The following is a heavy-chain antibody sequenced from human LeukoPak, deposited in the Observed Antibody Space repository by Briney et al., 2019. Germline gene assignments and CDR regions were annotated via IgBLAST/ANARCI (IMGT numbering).Heavy chain of an antibody. CDR1: GYSFTSYW. CDR2: IYPGDSDT. V-gene: IGHV5-51*01. Sequence: GESLKISCKGSGYSFTSYWISWVRQMPGKGLEWMGIIYPGDSDTRYSPSFQGQVTISADKSISTAYLQWSSLKASDTAMYYCARSLAPLAAAAPLIDYWGQGTLVTVSS. J-gene: IGHJ4*02. CDR3: ARSLAPLAAAAPLIDY. D-gene: IGHD6-13*01.